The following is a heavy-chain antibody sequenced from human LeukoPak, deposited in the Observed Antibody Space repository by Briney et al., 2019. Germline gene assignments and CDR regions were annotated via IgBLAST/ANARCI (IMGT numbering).Heavy chain of an antibody. D-gene: IGHD1-26*01. CDR1: GGSIRSYN. J-gene: IGHJ6*03. Sequence: PSETLSLTCTVSGGSIRSYNWNWIRQPPGKGLEWIGSISETGSTNYNSSLVNRITLSLDTSKSQISLNLRSATVADTAVYYCARQDALGKFPPPYYMDVWGRGTTVIGS. CDR3: ARQDALGKFPPPYYMDV. CDR2: ISETGST. V-gene: IGHV4-59*08.